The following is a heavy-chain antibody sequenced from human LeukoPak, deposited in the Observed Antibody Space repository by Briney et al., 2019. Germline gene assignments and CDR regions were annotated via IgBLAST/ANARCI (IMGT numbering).Heavy chain of an antibody. CDR2: IYYSGST. Sequence: PSETLSLTCTVSGGSISSSSYYWGWIRQPPGKGLEWIGSIYYSGSTYYNPSLKSRVTISVDTSKNQFSLKLSSVTAADTAVYYCARYYDSSGYYYYYGMDVWGQGTTVTVSS. V-gene: IGHV4-39*01. CDR3: ARYYDSSGYYYYYGMDV. D-gene: IGHD3-22*01. J-gene: IGHJ6*02. CDR1: GGSISSSSYY.